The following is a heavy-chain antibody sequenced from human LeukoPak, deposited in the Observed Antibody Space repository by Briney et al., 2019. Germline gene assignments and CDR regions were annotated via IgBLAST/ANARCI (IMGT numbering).Heavy chain of an antibody. D-gene: IGHD2-21*02. CDR2: IHSSGGSNT. J-gene: IGHJ2*01. V-gene: IGHV3-23*01. CDR3: AKDGCGGDCSWYFDL. CDR1: GFTFSTYT. Sequence: GGSLRLSCAASGFTFSTYTMNWVRQAPGKGLEWVSAIHSSGGSNTYYADSVKGRFTISRDHFKNTLYLQMNSLRAEDTAVYYCAKDGCGGDCSWYFDLWGRGTLVTVSS.